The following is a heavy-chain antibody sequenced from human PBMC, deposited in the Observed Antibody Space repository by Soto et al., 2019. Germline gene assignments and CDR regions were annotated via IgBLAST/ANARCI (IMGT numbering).Heavy chain of an antibody. CDR3: AKDSSSWPHYFDY. Sequence: EVQVLESGGGLVQPGGSLRLSCAASGFTLRSYAMSWVRQAPGKGLEWVSAISGSGGSTYYADSVKGRFTISRDNSKNTLYLQMNSLSAEDTAVYYCAKDSSSWPHYFDYWGQGTLFTVSS. CDR2: ISGSGGST. CDR1: GFTLRSYA. V-gene: IGHV3-23*01. D-gene: IGHD6-13*01. J-gene: IGHJ4*02.